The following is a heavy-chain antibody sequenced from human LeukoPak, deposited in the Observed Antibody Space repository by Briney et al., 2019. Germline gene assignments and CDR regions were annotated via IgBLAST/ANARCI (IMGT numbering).Heavy chain of an antibody. V-gene: IGHV3-74*01. CDR1: GFTFSNYA. J-gene: IGHJ3*01. D-gene: IGHD2/OR15-2a*01. Sequence: SGGSLRLSCAASGFTFSNYAVRWVRQAPGKGLVWVSRLNGDGSSTAYAESVEGRFTISRDNAKNTMYLQMNSLSVEDTAVYYCAREGLKLESSNGCGQGSMVTVSS. CDR2: LNGDGSST. CDR3: AREGLKLESSNG.